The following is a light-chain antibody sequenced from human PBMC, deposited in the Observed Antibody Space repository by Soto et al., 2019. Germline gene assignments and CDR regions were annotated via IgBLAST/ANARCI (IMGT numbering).Light chain of an antibody. CDR1: QSVASD. V-gene: IGKV3-15*01. J-gene: IGKJ1*01. CDR3: QQYNNWPPWT. CDR2: GIS. Sequence: EIVLTQSPATLSVSPGERATLSCRASQSVASDIAWYQQKPGQAPRLLIYGISLRATDIPPRFSGSGSGTEFTLTFSSLQSEDFAVYYCQQYNNWPPWTFGQGTKVELK.